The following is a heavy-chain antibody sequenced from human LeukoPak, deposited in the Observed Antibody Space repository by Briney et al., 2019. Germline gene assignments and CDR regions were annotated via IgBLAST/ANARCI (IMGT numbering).Heavy chain of an antibody. CDR1: GFTVSSNY. D-gene: IGHD3-16*01. Sequence: PGGSLRLSCAASGFTVSSNYMSWVRQTPARGLEWVSSLRGNGETFYADSVKGRSTLSRDDSRNTVYLQLNNLRVEDTAIYYCAKANWVSDADAVWWGQGTLVTVSS. J-gene: IGHJ4*02. V-gene: IGHV3-53*01. CDR2: LRGNGET. CDR3: AKANWVSDADAVW.